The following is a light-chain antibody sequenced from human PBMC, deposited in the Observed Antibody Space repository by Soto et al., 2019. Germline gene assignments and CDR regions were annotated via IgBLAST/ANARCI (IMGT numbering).Light chain of an antibody. CDR1: QNINIY. V-gene: IGKV1-33*01. CDR3: QQYDILPIT. J-gene: IGKJ5*01. CDR2: DAS. Sequence: DIQMTQAPSSLFASVVYRVTITGQATQNINIYLNWYQQKPGKAPNLLIYDASNLEIGVPSRFSGSGSGTHFTFTISSLQTEDIGTYYCQQYDILPITFGRGTRLE.